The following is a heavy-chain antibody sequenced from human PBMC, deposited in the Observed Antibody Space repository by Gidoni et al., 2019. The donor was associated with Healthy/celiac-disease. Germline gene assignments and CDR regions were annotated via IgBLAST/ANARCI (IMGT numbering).Heavy chain of an antibody. J-gene: IGHJ6*02. CDR1: GFTVSSNY. D-gene: IGHD3-16*01. CDR3: ARDLFVYYYYGMDV. CDR2: IYSGGST. Sequence: EVQLVESGGGLVQPGGSLRLSCAASGFTVSSNYMRWVRQAPGKGLEWVSVIYSGGSTYYADSVKGRFTTSRDNSKNTLYLQMNSLRAEDTAVYYCARDLFVYYYYGMDVWGQGTTVTVSS. V-gene: IGHV3-66*02.